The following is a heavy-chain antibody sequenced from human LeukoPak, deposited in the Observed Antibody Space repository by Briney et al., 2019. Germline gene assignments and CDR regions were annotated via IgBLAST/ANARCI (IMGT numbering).Heavy chain of an antibody. V-gene: IGHV4-4*07. J-gene: IGHJ4*02. CDR3: ACSREWLSYFDY. CDR1: GGSISSYY. Sequence: SETLSLTCTVSGGSISSYYWSWIRQPAGKGLEWIGRIYTSGSTNYNPSLKSRVTMSVDTSKNQFSLKLSSVTAADTAVYYCACSREWLSYFDYWGQGTLVTVSS. D-gene: IGHD3-3*01. CDR2: IYTSGST.